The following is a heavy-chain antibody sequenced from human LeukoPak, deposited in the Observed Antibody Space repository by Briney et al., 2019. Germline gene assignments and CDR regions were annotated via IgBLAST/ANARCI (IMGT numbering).Heavy chain of an antibody. D-gene: IGHD5-12*01. CDR1: GFTFSSHW. J-gene: IGHJ4*02. CDR3: ARDIYSGLLAGYFDY. CDR2: IAYDGSNK. V-gene: IGHV3-30-3*01. Sequence: GGSLRLSCAASGFTFSSHWMSWVRQAPGKGLEWVAVIAYDGSNKYYADSVKGRFTISRDNSKNTLYLQMNSLRAEDTAVYYCARDIYSGLLAGYFDYWGQGTLVTVSS.